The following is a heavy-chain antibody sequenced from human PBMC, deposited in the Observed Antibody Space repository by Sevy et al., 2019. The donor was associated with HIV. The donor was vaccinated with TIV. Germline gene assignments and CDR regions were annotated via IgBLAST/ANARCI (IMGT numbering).Heavy chain of an antibody. CDR2: ISGSGGST. Sequence: GGSLRLSCAASGLTFSSYAMSWVRQAPGKGLEWVSAISGSGGSTYYADSVKGRFTISRDNSKNTLYLQMNSLRAEDTAVYYCAKAGYDFWSGYLYYYYGMDVWGQGTTVTVSS. CDR1: GLTFSSYA. D-gene: IGHD3-3*01. J-gene: IGHJ6*02. CDR3: AKAGYDFWSGYLYYYYGMDV. V-gene: IGHV3-23*01.